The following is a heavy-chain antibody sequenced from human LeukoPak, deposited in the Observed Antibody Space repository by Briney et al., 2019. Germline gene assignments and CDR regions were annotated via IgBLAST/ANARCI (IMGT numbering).Heavy chain of an antibody. V-gene: IGHV1-69*13. Sequence: SVKVSCKASGGTFSSYAISWVRQAPGQGLEWMGGIIPIFGTANYAQKFQGRVTITADESTGTAYMELSSLRSEDTAVYYCATESGLRGLPGFDYWGQGTLVTVSS. J-gene: IGHJ4*02. CDR1: GGTFSSYA. CDR2: IIPIFGTA. CDR3: ATESGLRGLPGFDY. D-gene: IGHD5/OR15-5a*01.